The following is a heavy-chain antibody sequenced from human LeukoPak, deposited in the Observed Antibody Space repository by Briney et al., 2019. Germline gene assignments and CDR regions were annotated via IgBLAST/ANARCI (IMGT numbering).Heavy chain of an antibody. V-gene: IGHV3-15*01. J-gene: IGHJ5*02. CDR2: IKSKTHGGTT. Sequence: GGSLRLSCAASGFTFSNAWMSWVRQAPGKGLEWVGCIKSKTHGGTTDYAAPVKGRFTVSRDDSKTTLYLQMNSLKTEDTAVYYCTTFGYGVPWGQGTLVIVSS. D-gene: IGHD5/OR15-5a*01. CDR3: TTFGYGVP. CDR1: GFTFSNAW.